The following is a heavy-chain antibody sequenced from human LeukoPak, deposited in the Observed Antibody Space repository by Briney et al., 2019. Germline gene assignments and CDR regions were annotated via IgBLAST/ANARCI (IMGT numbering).Heavy chain of an antibody. CDR3: ARDHQVPAYIVATMGDFDY. V-gene: IGHV1-18*01. J-gene: IGHJ4*02. CDR2: ISAYKGNT. CDR1: GYTFTSYG. Sequence: ASVKVSCKASGYTFTSYGISWVRQAPGQGLEWMGWISAYKGNTNYAQKLQGRVTMTTDTSTSTAYMELRSLRSDDTAVYYCARDHQVPAYIVATMGDFDYWGQGTLVTVSS. D-gene: IGHD5-12*01.